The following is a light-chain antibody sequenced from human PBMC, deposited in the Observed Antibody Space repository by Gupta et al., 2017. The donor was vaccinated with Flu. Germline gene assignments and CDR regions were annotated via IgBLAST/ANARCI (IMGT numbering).Light chain of an antibody. J-gene: IGKJ4*01. CDR2: WAS. CDR1: QSVLYSSNNKNY. V-gene: IGKV4-1*01. Sequence: DIVMTQSPDSLAVSLGERATINCKSSQSVLYSSNNKNYLAWYQQKPGQPPKLLIYWASTRESGVPDRFSGSGSGTDFTLTISSLQAEDVAVYYCQQDDGTRQTFGGGTKVEIK. CDR3: QQDDGTRQT.